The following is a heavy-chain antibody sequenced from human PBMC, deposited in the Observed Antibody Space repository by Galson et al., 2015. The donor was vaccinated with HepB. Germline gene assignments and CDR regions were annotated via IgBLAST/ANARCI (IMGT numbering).Heavy chain of an antibody. CDR3: ARDVDWALDY. CDR2: ISTKRGNT. D-gene: IGHD3-9*01. CDR1: GYTFNKYG. V-gene: IGHV1-18*01. J-gene: IGHJ4*02. Sequence: SVKVSCKASGYTFNKYGISWVRKAPGQGLGWMGWISTKRGNTKHAQNFQGRVTMTTETSTNTAYMELRSLRAADTAVYYCARDVDWALDYWGQGTLFTVSS.